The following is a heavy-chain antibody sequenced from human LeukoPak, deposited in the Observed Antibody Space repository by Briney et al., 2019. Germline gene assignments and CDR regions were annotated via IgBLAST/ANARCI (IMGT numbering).Heavy chain of an antibody. Sequence: EASVKVSCKASGGTFSSYAISWVRQAPGQGLEWMGWISAYNGNTNYAQKLQGRVTMTTDTSTSTAYMELRSLRSDDTAVYYCARGIYYSSGRPEDLQHWGQGTLVTVSS. CDR1: GGTFSSYA. J-gene: IGHJ1*01. V-gene: IGHV1-18*01. CDR3: ARGIYYSSGRPEDLQH. D-gene: IGHD6-19*01. CDR2: ISAYNGNT.